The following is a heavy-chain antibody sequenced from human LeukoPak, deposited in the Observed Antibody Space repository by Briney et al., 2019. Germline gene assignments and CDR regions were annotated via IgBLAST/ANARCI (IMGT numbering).Heavy chain of an antibody. CDR3: AREDGDLPDY. D-gene: IGHD4-17*01. CDR1: GFTFSTYA. Sequence: PGRSLRLSCAASGFTFSTYAMHWVRQAPGKGLEWVAGMSYDGNNKYYVDSVKGRFTISRDNSKNTLYLQMTSLRPEDTAVYYCAREDGDLPDYWGQGTLVTVSS. CDR2: MSYDGNNK. V-gene: IGHV3-30-3*01. J-gene: IGHJ4*02.